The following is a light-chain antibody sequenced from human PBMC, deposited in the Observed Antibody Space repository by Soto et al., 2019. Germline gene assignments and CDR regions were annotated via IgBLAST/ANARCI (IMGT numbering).Light chain of an antibody. V-gene: IGLV2-14*03. Sequence: QSVLTQPASVSGSPGQSITISCTGTSSDVGGYNYVSWYQHHPGKAPKLIIYDVTHRPSGVSNPFSGSKSGNTASLTISGLQPEDEADYYCSSYTTSNTRQIVFGTGTKVTVL. CDR1: SSDVGGYNY. CDR3: SSYTTSNTRQIV. CDR2: DVT. J-gene: IGLJ1*01.